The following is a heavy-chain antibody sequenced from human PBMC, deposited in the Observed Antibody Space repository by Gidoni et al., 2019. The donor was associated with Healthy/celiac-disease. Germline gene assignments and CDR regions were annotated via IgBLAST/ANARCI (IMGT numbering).Heavy chain of an antibody. CDR3: GVIGDDY. CDR2: ISSSSSYI. V-gene: IGHV3-21*01. J-gene: IGHJ4*02. CDR1: GFTFSSYS. Sequence: EVQLVESGGGLVKPGGSLRLSCAASGFTFSSYSMTWVRQAPGKGLEWVSSISSSSSYIYYADSVKGRFTISRDNAKNSLYLPLHSLRAEDTAVYYCGVIGDDYWGQGTLVTVSS. D-gene: IGHD2-21*01.